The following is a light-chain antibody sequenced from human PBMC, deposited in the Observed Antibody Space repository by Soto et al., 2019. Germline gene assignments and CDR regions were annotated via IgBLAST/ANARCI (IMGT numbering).Light chain of an antibody. CDR1: QGISNY. J-gene: IGKJ4*01. CDR2: AAS. CDR3: QRDNNAPSA. V-gene: IGKV1-27*01. Sequence: DILMIQFPSSLSASVGDRVTITCRASQGISNYLAWYQQKPGKVPKLLIYAASTLQSGVPSRFRGRGSGADCTRSRSSRQPEDVANYYCQRDNNAPSAVGAGNKVDIK.